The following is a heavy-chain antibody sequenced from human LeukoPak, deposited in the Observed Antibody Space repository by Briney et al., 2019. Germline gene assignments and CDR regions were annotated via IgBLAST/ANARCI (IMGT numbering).Heavy chain of an antibody. CDR1: GGSISSYY. D-gene: IGHD3-10*01. J-gene: IGHJ3*02. CDR2: IHYSEST. CDR3: ASRSGSFSDALDI. Sequence: SETLSLTCTVSGGSISSYYWSWIRQPPGKGLEWIGYIHYSESTKYNPSLKSRVTMSVDTSKNQFSLKLSPVTAADTAVYYCASRSGSFSDALDIWGQGTLVTVSS. V-gene: IGHV4-59*08.